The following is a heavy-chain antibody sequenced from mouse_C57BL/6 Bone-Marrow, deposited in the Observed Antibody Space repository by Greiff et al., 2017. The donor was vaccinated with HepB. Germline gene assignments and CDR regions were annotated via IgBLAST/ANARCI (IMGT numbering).Heavy chain of an antibody. CDR2: IYPGGGYT. V-gene: IGHV1-63*01. CDR1: GYTFTNYW. D-gene: IGHD6-1*01. J-gene: IGHJ4*01. Sequence: QVQLQQSGAELVRPGPSVKMSCKASGYTFTNYWIGWAKQRPGHGLEWIGDIYPGGGYTNYNEKFKGKATLTADKSSSTAYMQFSSLTSEDSAIYYCARRGRDAMDYWGQGTSVTVSS. CDR3: ARRGRDAMDY.